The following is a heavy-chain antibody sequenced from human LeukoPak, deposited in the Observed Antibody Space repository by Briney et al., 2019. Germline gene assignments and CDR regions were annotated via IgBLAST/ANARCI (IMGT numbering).Heavy chain of an antibody. CDR3: AELGITMIGGV. V-gene: IGHV3-48*04. D-gene: IGHD3-10*02. Sequence: GGSLRLSCAASGFTFSSYSMSCVRQAPGKGLEWVSYISSSGSTIYYADSVKGRFTISRDNAKNSLYLQMNGLRAEDTAVYYCAELGITMIGGVWGKGTTVTISS. J-gene: IGHJ6*04. CDR2: ISSSGSTI. CDR1: GFTFSSYS.